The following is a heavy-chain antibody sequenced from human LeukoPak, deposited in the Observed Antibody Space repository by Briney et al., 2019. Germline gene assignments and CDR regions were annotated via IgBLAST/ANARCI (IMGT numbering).Heavy chain of an antibody. D-gene: IGHD1-1*01. CDR2: ISYDGSNK. V-gene: IGHV3-30-3*01. CDR3: ARGQSYNWNDLAFDI. J-gene: IGHJ3*02. Sequence: GGSLRLSCAASGFTFSSYAMHWVRQAPGKGLEWVAVISYDGSNKYYADSVKGRFTISRDNSKNTLYLQMNSLRAEDTAVYYCARGQSYNWNDLAFDIWGQGTMVTVSS. CDR1: GFTFSSYA.